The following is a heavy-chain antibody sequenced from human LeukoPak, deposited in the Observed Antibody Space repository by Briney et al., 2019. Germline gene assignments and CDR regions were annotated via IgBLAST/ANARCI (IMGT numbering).Heavy chain of an antibody. J-gene: IGHJ5*02. V-gene: IGHV3-23*01. CDR3: AQTQGYYDA. CDR2: LWGSGDKT. CDR1: GFTFSNYA. Sequence: GGSLRLSCVASGFTFSNYAMRWVRQAPGKGLELVSGLWGSGDKTVYADAVKGRFTISRDNSKNTLYLQMNSLRADDTAVYYCAQTQGYYDAWGQGALVTASP. D-gene: IGHD2-15*01.